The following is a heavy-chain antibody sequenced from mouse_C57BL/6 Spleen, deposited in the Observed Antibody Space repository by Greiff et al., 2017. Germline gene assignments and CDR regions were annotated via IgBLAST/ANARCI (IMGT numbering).Heavy chain of an antibody. D-gene: IGHD1-1*01. CDR3: ASEKDLDDYYGLYDAMDY. CDR1: GYTFTSYW. CDR2: IDPSDSET. J-gene: IGHJ4*01. Sequence: QVQLQQPGAELVRPGSSVKLSCKASGYTFTSYWMHWVKQRPIQGLEWIGNIDPSDSETHYNQKFKDKATLTVDKSSSTAYMQLSSLTSEDSAVXYCASEKDLDDYYGLYDAMDYWGQGTSVTVAS. V-gene: IGHV1-52*01.